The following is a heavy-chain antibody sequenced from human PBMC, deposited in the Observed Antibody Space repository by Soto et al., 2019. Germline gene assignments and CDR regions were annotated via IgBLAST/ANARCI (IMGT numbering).Heavy chain of an antibody. CDR1: GFSFSDYS. V-gene: IGHV3-21*01. D-gene: IGHD2-15*01. CDR3: ARARLYCSGGTCYPLNNDY. CDR2: ISASNTYI. Sequence: PGGSLRLSCAASGFSFSDYSMNWVRQAPGKGLEWVSCISASNTYIYYADSVKGRFTISRDNAKNSLYLQMNSLRAEDTAVYYCARARLYCSGGTCYPLNNDYWGQGTLVTVSS. J-gene: IGHJ4*02.